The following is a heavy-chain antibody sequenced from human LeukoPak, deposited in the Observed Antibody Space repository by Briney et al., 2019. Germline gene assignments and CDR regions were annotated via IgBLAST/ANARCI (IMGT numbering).Heavy chain of an antibody. Sequence: SETLSLTCTVSGGSISSYYWSWVRQPPGKGLEWIGFVYYTGSTNYSPSLKSRVTISVDTSKYQFSLKLSSVTAADPAVYYCARPQVWFDPWGQGTLVTVSS. CDR3: ARPQVWFDP. J-gene: IGHJ5*02. CDR2: VYYTGST. CDR1: GGSISSYY. V-gene: IGHV4-59*12.